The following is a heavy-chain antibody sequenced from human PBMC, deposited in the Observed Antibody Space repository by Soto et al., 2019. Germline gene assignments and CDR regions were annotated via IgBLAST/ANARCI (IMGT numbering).Heavy chain of an antibody. CDR1: GFTFSSYG. J-gene: IGHJ6*02. Sequence: PGGSLTLSCAASGFTFSSYGMHWVRQAPGKGLEWVASISSSSSYVYYADSVKGRFTISRDNAKDSLYLQMNSLRAEDTAVYYCARDPLKRHRFGMDVWGQGTTVTVSS. V-gene: IGHV3-21*01. CDR2: ISSSSSYV. CDR3: ARDPLKRHRFGMDV.